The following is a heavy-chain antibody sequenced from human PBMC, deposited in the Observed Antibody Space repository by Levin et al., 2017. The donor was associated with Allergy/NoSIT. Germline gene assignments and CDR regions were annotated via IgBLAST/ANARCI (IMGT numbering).Heavy chain of an antibody. CDR3: AKDLFFPDY. J-gene: IGHJ4*02. CDR1: GFTFRSFA. Sequence: GESLKISCAASGFTFRSFAMSWVRQAPGKGLEWVSALGPSGTSTYYADSVKGRFTISRDNSKNTLYLQMNSLRAEDTAIYYCAKDLFFPDYWGQGTLVTVSS. CDR2: LGPSGTST. V-gene: IGHV3-23*01. D-gene: IGHD3-3*01.